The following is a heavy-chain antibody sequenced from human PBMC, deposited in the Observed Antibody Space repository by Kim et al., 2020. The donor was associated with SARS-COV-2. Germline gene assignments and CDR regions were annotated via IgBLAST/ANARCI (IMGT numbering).Heavy chain of an antibody. J-gene: IGHJ3*01. CDR2: INTDSGVT. D-gene: IGHD7-27*01. CDR1: GYTFTAYY. CDR3: TTGVKYAFEV. V-gene: IGHV1-2*06. Sequence: ASVKVSCKASGYTFTAYYLDWVRQAPGQGLQWMGRINTDSGVTDYAREFQGRVTMTRDTSINTAYLDMSGLRPVDLAVYYFTTGVKYAFEVWGQGTMVTV.